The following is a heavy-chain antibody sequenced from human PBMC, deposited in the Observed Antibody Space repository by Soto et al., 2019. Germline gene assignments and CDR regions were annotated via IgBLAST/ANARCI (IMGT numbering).Heavy chain of an antibody. Sequence: SETLSLTCTVSGGSISSNYWSWIRQPAGKGLEWIGRIYTSGSTNYNPSLKSRVTMSVDTSKNQFSLKLSSVTAADTAVYYCARDIPPGWYCTNGVCQSGGWFDPWGQGTLVTVSS. CDR2: IYTSGST. J-gene: IGHJ5*02. CDR1: GGSISSNY. D-gene: IGHD2-8*01. V-gene: IGHV4-4*07. CDR3: ARDIPPGWYCTNGVCQSGGWFDP.